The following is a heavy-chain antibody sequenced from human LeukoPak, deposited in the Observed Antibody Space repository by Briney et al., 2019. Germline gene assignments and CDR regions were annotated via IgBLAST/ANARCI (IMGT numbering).Heavy chain of an antibody. Sequence: SETLSLTCSVSGGSISDYYWSWIRQSPGKGLEWIGYIYSSGRTMYNASLETRVTISLDTSRNQFSLGLKSVTAADTAVFYCARHFSSVDWYFDLWGRGTPVTVSS. CDR3: ARHFSSVDWYFDL. CDR1: GGSISDYY. J-gene: IGHJ2*01. CDR2: IYSSGRT. D-gene: IGHD4-23*01. V-gene: IGHV4-59*08.